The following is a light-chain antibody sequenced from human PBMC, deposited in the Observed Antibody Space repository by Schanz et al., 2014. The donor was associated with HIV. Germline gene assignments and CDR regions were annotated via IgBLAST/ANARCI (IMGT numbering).Light chain of an antibody. CDR2: AAS. CDR1: QDIRSW. V-gene: IGKV1-12*01. J-gene: IGKJ4*01. Sequence: DIQMTQSPSSVSASVGDRVTITCRASQDIRSWLAWSQHKPGKAPKLLIYAASSLQSGVPSRFSGSGSGTDFTLTISSLQPEDFATYYCQQANSFPLTFGGGTKVEIK. CDR3: QQANSFPLT.